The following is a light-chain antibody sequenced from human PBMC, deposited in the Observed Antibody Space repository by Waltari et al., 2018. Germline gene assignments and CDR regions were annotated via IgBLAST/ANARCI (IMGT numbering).Light chain of an antibody. J-gene: IGLJ1*01. CDR3: AVWDDSLGTFV. Sequence: QSVLTQPPSASGTPGQRVTIPCSGRSSNVGFNSVYWYQQSPGTAPNPLIYRGNQRPSGVPDRFYGSKSRASASLAVRGLRSEDEADYYCAVWDDSLGTFVFGTGTQVTVL. V-gene: IGLV1-47*01. CDR1: SSNVGFNS. CDR2: RGN.